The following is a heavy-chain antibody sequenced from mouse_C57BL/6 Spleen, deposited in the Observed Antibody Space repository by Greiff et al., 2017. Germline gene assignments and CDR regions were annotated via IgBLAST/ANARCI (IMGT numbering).Heavy chain of an antibody. J-gene: IGHJ1*03. Sequence: EVQLQQSGPELVKPGASVKISCKASGYTFTDYYMNWVKQSHGKSLEWIGDINPNNGGTSYNQKFKGKATLTVDKSSSTAYMELRSLTSEDSAVYYCARKGASDVWGTGTTVTVSS. CDR3: ARKGASDV. CDR1: GYTFTDYY. CDR2: INPNNGGT. D-gene: IGHD3-3*01. V-gene: IGHV1-26*01.